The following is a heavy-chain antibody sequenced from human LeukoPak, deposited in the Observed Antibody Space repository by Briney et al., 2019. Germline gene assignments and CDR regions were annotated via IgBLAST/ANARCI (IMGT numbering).Heavy chain of an antibody. CDR3: AKEQQQLVQYYYYYYMDV. CDR2: ISGSGVST. V-gene: IGHV3-23*01. Sequence: GGTLRLSCAASGFTFSSYGMSWVRQAPGKGLEWVSAISGSGVSTYYADSVKGRFTISRDNSKNTLYLQMNSLRAEDTAVYYCAKEQQQLVQYYYYYYMDVWGKGTTVTISS. D-gene: IGHD6-13*01. J-gene: IGHJ6*03. CDR1: GFTFSSYG.